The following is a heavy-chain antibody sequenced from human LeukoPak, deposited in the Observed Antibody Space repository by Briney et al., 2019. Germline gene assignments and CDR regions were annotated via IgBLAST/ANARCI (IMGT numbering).Heavy chain of an antibody. J-gene: IGHJ4*02. CDR2: MNPNSGNT. Sequence: ASVKVSFKASGYTFTRYDINWVGQAPGQGLEWMGWMNPNSGNTGYAQKFQGRVTMTRNTSISTAYMELSSLRSEDTAVYYCARELAVAGGGWGQGTLVTVSS. CDR1: GYTFTRYD. CDR3: ARELAVAGGG. V-gene: IGHV1-8*01. D-gene: IGHD6-19*01.